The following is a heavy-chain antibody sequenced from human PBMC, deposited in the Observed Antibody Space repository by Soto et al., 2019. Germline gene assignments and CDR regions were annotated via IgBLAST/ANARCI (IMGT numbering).Heavy chain of an antibody. CDR3: ARDIREGYGYGEGYYYYYYGMDV. D-gene: IGHD5-18*01. Sequence: QVQLQESGPGLVKPSETLSLTCTVSGGSISSYYWSWIRQPPGKGLEWIGYIYYSGSTNYNPSLKSRVTLSVDTSKNQFSLKLSSVTAADTAVYYCARDIREGYGYGEGYYYYYYGMDVWGQGTTVTVSS. CDR1: GGSISSYY. V-gene: IGHV4-59*01. CDR2: IYYSGST. J-gene: IGHJ6*02.